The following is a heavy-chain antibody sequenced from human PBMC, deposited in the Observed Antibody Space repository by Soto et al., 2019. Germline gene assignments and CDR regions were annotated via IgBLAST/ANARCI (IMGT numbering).Heavy chain of an antibody. CDR3: ARDYYGDYAQDY. V-gene: IGHV3-48*01. J-gene: IGHJ4*02. Sequence: EVQLVESGGGLVQPGGSLRLSCAASGFTFTSYSMNWVRQAPGKGLEWVSYISGSSSTIYYADSVKGRFTISRDNAKNSLFLQMNSLRAEDTAVYYCARDYYGDYAQDYWSQGTLVTVSS. CDR1: GFTFTSYS. D-gene: IGHD4-17*01. CDR2: ISGSSSTI.